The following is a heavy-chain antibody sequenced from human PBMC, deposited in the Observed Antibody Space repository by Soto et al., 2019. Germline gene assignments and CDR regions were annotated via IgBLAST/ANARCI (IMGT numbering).Heavy chain of an antibody. CDR1: GDSISSGIYY. CDR2: TRYSGGT. V-gene: IGHV4-31*03. D-gene: IGHD3-16*01. J-gene: IGHJ4*02. CDR3: ARGGNYGAQNFDF. Sequence: PSETLSLTCTVSGDSISSGIYYWSWLRQHPGKGLEGIVYTRYSGGTYSNPSRKSRVSISVDTSKNQLSLSVTSVTAADAGLYYCARGGNYGAQNFDFWGQGTLVTVSS.